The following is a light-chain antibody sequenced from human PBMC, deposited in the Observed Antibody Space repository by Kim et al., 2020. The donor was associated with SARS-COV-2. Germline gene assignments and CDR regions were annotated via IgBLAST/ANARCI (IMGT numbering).Light chain of an antibody. Sequence: PGQSVTISCTGTTTDVGTYNLVSWYQQNPGKVPKLMIYHVTKRPSGVSNRFSASKSGNAASLTISGLQAEDEADYYCCSYAGARWVFGGGTQLTVL. CDR1: TTDVGTYNL. J-gene: IGLJ3*02. CDR3: CSYAGARWV. V-gene: IGLV2-23*02. CDR2: HVT.